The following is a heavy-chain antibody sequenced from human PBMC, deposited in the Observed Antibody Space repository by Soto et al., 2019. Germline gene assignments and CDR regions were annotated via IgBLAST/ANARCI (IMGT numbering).Heavy chain of an antibody. CDR2: ISYDGSNK. CDR1: GFTFSSYG. V-gene: IGHV3-30*03. D-gene: IGHD6-19*01. Sequence: QSWVSLRRSCAASGFTFSSYGMHWVRQAPGKGLEWVAVISYDGSNKYYADSVKGRFTISRDNSKNTLYLQINSLRAEDTAVYYCASSPAKWLVRSPFDYWGQGTLVTVSA. CDR3: ASSPAKWLVRSPFDY. J-gene: IGHJ4*02.